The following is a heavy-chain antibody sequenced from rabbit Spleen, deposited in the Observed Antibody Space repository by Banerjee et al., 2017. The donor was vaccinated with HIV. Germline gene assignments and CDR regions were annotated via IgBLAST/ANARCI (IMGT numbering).Heavy chain of an antibody. CDR3: ASDHYGVGVFSL. J-gene: IGHJ4*01. V-gene: IGHV1S39*01. D-gene: IGHD2-1*01. CDR1: GFDFSRYG. CDR2: IDPIFGST. Sequence: QQQLVESGGGLVQPGGSLKLSCKASGFDFSRYGVSWVRQAPGKGLEWIGYIDPIFGSTYYASWAKGRFTISKTSSTTVTLQMTNLTAADTATYFCASDHYGVGVFSLWGQGTLVTVS.